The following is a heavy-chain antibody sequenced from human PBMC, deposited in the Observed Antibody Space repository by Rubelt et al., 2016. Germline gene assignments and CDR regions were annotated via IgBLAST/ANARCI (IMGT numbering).Heavy chain of an antibody. D-gene: IGHD4-17*01. Sequence: YSGSTNYNPSLKSRVTISVDKSKNQFSLKLSSVTAADTAVYYCAKKARDYDVYYYYGMDVWGQGTTVTVSS. CDR3: AKKARDYDVYYYYGMDV. CDR2: YSGST. J-gene: IGHJ6*02. V-gene: IGHV4-61*05.